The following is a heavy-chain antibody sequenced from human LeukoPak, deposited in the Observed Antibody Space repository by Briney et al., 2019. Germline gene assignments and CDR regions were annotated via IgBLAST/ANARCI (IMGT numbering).Heavy chain of an antibody. D-gene: IGHD3-22*01. Sequence: ASVKVSCKASGYTFTGYYMHWVRQAPGQGLEWMGWMNPNSGNTGYAQKFQGRVTMTRNTSISTAYMELSSLRSEDTAVYYCARGPDYYDSSSYYFDYWGQGTLVTVSS. CDR2: MNPNSGNT. CDR1: GYTFTGYY. J-gene: IGHJ4*02. CDR3: ARGPDYYDSSSYYFDY. V-gene: IGHV1-8*02.